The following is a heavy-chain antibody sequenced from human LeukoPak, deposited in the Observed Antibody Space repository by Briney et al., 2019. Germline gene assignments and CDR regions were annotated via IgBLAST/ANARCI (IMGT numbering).Heavy chain of an antibody. V-gene: IGHV3-30*03. CDR2: ISYDGSNK. CDR3: ARVEVGGDYSKFDY. CDR1: GFTFSSYG. Sequence: PGRSLRLSCAASGFTFSSYGMHWVRQAPGKGLEWVAVISYDGSNKYYADSVKGRFTISRDNSKNTLYLQMNSLRAEDTALYYCARVEVGGDYSKFDYWGQGTLVTVSS. D-gene: IGHD2-21*02. J-gene: IGHJ4*02.